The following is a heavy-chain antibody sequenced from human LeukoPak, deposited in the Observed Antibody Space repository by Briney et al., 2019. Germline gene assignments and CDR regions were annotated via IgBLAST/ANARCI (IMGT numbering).Heavy chain of an antibody. CDR3: ARAGQRFAECVQH. Sequence: SQTLSLTCTVSGDSISSGAYYWTWIRQHPGKGLEWIGYIYYSGTAYYNPSLKSRVTISLDTSNNQFSLKLSSVTAADTAVYYCARAGQRFAECVQHWGQGTLVTVSS. D-gene: IGHD3-3*01. J-gene: IGHJ1*01. CDR1: GDSISSGAYY. CDR2: IYYSGTA. V-gene: IGHV4-31*03.